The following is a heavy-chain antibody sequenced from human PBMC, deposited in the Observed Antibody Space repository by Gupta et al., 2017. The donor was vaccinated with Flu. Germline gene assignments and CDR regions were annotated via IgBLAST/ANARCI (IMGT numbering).Heavy chain of an antibody. Sequence: QVQLVQSGTEVKKPGSSVKVSCKASGGSFRHYAVSWVRQAPGQGLEWVGGMIPIAGTTSYAPKFQGRVSVTAADSMTTAYMELNSLRSEDTALYYGEADCTDDNCYSHFDYWGQGTLITVSS. V-gene: IGHV1-69*01. D-gene: IGHD2-15*01. CDR3: EADCTDDNCYSHFDY. CDR2: MIPIAGTT. J-gene: IGHJ4*02. CDR1: GGSFRHYA.